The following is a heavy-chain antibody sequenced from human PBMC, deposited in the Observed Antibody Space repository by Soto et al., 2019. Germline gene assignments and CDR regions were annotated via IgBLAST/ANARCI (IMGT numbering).Heavy chain of an antibody. D-gene: IGHD1-1*01. V-gene: IGHV3-7*01. CDR2: IKEDGSSK. CDR1: GINFNDYW. J-gene: IGHJ4*02. Sequence: VGSLRLSCAASGINFNDYWMSWVRQAPGKGLEWVANIKEDGSSKYYVDSVKGRFTISRDNAKNSLYLQMNSLRAEDTALYYCLNDVVLAAATDYCGQGTMVTVYS. CDR3: LNDVVLAAATDY.